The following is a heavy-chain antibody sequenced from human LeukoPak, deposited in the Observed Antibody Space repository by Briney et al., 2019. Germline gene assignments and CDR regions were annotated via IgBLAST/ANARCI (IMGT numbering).Heavy chain of an antibody. J-gene: IGHJ6*03. Sequence: GGSLRLSCAASGFIFSHYGMYWVRQAPGKRLEYVAIISYDETDEYYADSVKGRFTISRDNSKNTLYLQMNSLRAEDTAVYYCAQKGGWPMDVWGKGTTVTVSS. CDR2: ISYDETDE. CDR1: GFIFSHYG. CDR3: AQKGGWPMDV. D-gene: IGHD2-15*01. V-gene: IGHV3-30*18.